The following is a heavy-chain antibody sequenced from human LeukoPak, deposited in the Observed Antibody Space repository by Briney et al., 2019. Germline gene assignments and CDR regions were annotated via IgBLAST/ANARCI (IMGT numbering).Heavy chain of an antibody. Sequence: GGSLRLSCAASGFTFSSYWMHWVRQAPGKGLVWVSRINSDGSSTSYADSVKGRFTISRDNAKNTPYLQMNSLRAEDTAVYYCARDAAYYDFWSGYEYYYYMDVWGKGTTVTVSS. D-gene: IGHD3-3*01. V-gene: IGHV3-74*01. J-gene: IGHJ6*03. CDR2: INSDGSST. CDR3: ARDAAYYDFWSGYEYYYYMDV. CDR1: GFTFSSYW.